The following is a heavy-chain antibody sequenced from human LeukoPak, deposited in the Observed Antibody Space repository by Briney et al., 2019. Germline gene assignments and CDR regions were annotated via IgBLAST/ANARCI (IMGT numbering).Heavy chain of an antibody. J-gene: IGHJ4*02. Sequence: ASVKVSCKVSGTYTLIELSMHWVRQAPGKGLEWMGGFDPEDGETIYAQKLKGRVTMTEDTSTDTAYMDLSSLRSEDTAVYYCATLLGETHFFDYWGQGTLVTVSS. CDR2: FDPEDGET. CDR3: ATLLGETHFFDY. V-gene: IGHV1-24*01. D-gene: IGHD1-26*01. CDR1: GTYTLIELS.